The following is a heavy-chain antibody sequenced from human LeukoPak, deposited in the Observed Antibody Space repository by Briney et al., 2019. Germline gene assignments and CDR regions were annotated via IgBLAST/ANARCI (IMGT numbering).Heavy chain of an antibody. D-gene: IGHD6-19*01. V-gene: IGHV4-59*01. CDR1: GGSISSYY. CDR2: IYYSGST. CDR3: ARGHSSGSFDP. J-gene: IGHJ5*02. Sequence: SETLSLTCTVSGGSISSYYWSWIRQPPGKGLEWIGYIYYSGSTNYNPSLKSRVTISVDMSKNQFSLKLSSVTAADTAVYYCARGHSSGSFDPWGQGTLVTVSS.